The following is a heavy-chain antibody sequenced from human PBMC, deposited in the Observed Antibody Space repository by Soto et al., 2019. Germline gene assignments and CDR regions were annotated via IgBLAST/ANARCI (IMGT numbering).Heavy chain of an antibody. CDR2: ISGGGGST. Sequence: GGSLRLFCAASGFTFSSYAMSWVRQAPGKGLEWVSAISGGGGSTYYADSVKGRFTISRDNSKNTLYLQMNSLRAEDTAVYYCAKDLTDYYDSSGYYGSTHDYWGQGTLVTVSS. CDR3: AKDLTDYYDSSGYYGSTHDY. V-gene: IGHV3-23*01. CDR1: GFTFSSYA. D-gene: IGHD3-22*01. J-gene: IGHJ4*02.